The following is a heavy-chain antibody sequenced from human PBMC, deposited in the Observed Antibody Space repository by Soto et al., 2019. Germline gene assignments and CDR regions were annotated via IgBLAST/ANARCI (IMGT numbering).Heavy chain of an antibody. CDR3: ARGLKNYHGMDV. V-gene: IGHV3-74*01. CDR2: INSDGSGA. Sequence: GGSLRLSCAASGFTFSSYWMHWVRQAPGKGLVWVSRINSDGSGAYYADPVKGRFTISRDNAKNTVYLQMNSLRAEDTALYYCARGLKNYHGMDVWGEGITVTVSS. CDR1: GFTFSSYW. J-gene: IGHJ6*04.